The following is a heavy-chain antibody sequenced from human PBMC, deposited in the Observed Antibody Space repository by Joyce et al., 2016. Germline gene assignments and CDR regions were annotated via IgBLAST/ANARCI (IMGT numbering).Heavy chain of an antibody. D-gene: IGHD3-22*01. CDR3: ARDSYYDERGRGADALDL. J-gene: IGHJ3*01. CDR2: VYIRGYT. CDR1: GITVSDNY. V-gene: IGHV3-66*01. Sequence: EQKLVESGGGLVQPGESLRLSCAASGITVSDNYLSWVRQAPGKGLEWVSVVYIRGYTYYADSVRGRFTNSRDTSTNRMHLQMNSLRVEDTAMYFCARDSYYDERGRGADALDLWGQGTMVTVSS.